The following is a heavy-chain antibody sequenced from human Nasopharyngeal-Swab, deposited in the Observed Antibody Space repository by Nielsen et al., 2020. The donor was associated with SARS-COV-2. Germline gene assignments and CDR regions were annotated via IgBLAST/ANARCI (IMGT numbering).Heavy chain of an antibody. J-gene: IGHJ3*02. CDR3: VGSGSYYGGAFDI. CDR1: GFTFSSYW. Sequence: GGSLRLSCAASGFTFSSYWMHWVRQAPGKGLVWVSRINSDGSSTSYADSVQGRFTISRDNAKNTLYLQMNSLRAEDTAVYYCVGSGSYYGGAFDIWGQGTMVTVSS. CDR2: INSDGSST. V-gene: IGHV3-74*01. D-gene: IGHD1-26*01.